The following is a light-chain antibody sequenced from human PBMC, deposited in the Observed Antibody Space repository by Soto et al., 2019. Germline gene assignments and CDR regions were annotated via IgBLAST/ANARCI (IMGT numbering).Light chain of an antibody. CDR2: GVS. Sequence: QSALTQPPSASGSPGQSVTISCTGTNSDVGGYNYVSWYQQHPGKAPKLMIYGVSKRPSGVPDRFSGSKSGNTASLTVSGLQAEDEADYYCSSYAGSSSFDVFGTGNKVTVL. V-gene: IGLV2-8*01. CDR3: SSYAGSSSFDV. CDR1: NSDVGGYNY. J-gene: IGLJ1*01.